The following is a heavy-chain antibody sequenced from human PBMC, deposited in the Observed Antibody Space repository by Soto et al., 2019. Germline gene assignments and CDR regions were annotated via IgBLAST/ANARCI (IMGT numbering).Heavy chain of an antibody. Sequence: GGSLRLSCAASGFTFSSYGMHWVRQAPGKGLEWVAVIAFDGSNKYYADAVKGRFTISRDNSKNTLYLQMNSLRAEDTAVYYCAKVTGYCDSTSCYRGGYYYYGMDVWGQGTTVTVSS. V-gene: IGHV3-30*18. CDR2: IAFDGSNK. CDR3: AKVTGYCDSTSCYRGGYYYYGMDV. CDR1: GFTFSSYG. D-gene: IGHD2-2*02. J-gene: IGHJ6*02.